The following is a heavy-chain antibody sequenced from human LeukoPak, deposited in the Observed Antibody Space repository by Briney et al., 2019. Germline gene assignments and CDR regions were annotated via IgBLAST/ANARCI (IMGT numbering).Heavy chain of an antibody. CDR3: ARVYAGGYNWFDP. CDR1: GFIFSSYW. J-gene: IGHJ5*02. CDR2: ISSSGSTI. Sequence: GGSLRLSCAASGFIFSSYWMSWVRQAPGKGLEWVSYISSSGSTIYYADSVKGRFTISRDNAKNSLYLQMNSLRAEDTAVYYCARVYAGGYNWFDPWGQGTLVTVSS. V-gene: IGHV3-48*04. D-gene: IGHD3-16*01.